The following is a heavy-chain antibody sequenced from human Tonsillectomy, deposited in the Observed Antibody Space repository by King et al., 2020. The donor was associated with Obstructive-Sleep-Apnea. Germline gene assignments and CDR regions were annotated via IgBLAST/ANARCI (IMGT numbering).Heavy chain of an antibody. Sequence: VQLVESGGGVVRPGRSLRLSCAASGFTFNEYGMYWVRQAPGKGLEWVAVISYDGSKKYYGDSVKGRFTISRDNSKNTLYLQVNSLRAEDTALYYCAKDRGTYLYEPYYFDYWGQGTLVTVSS. D-gene: IGHD1-26*01. CDR3: AKDRGTYLYEPYYFDY. CDR2: ISYDGSKK. J-gene: IGHJ4*02. CDR1: GFTFNEYG. V-gene: IGHV3-30*18.